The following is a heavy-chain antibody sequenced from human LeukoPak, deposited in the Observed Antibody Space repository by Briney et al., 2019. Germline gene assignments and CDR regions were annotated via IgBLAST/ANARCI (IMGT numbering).Heavy chain of an antibody. D-gene: IGHD3-3*01. J-gene: IGHJ5*02. V-gene: IGHV1-2*02. CDR2: INPNSGGT. Sequence: ASVKVSCKASGYTFTGYYMHWVRQAPGQGLEWMGWINPNSGGTNYAQKFQGRVTMTRDTSIRTAYLELSRLRSDDTAVYYCAREDDFWSGYSGWFDPWRQGTLVTVPS. CDR1: GYTFTGYY. CDR3: AREDDFWSGYSGWFDP.